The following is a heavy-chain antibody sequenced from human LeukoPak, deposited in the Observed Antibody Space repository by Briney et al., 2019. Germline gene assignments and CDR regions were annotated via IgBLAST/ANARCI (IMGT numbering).Heavy chain of an antibody. J-gene: IGHJ4*02. V-gene: IGHV3-30*04. CDR3: ARDDSEHAAGGTLDY. Sequence: PGGSLRLSCAASEFTFSNYAMYWVRQAPGKGLEGVAVISYDGSNKYYADSVKGRFTISRDNSKNTLYLQMNSLRAEDTAVYYCARDDSEHAAGGTLDYWGQGTLVTVSS. CDR2: ISYDGSNK. D-gene: IGHD6-13*01. CDR1: EFTFSNYA.